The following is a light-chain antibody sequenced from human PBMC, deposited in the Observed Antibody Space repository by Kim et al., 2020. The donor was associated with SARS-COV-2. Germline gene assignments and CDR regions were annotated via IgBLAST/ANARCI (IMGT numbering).Light chain of an antibody. CDR1: SSTIGSNV. CDR3: VAWDDNLDGWV. CDR2: SNN. Sequence: GQRVTISWSGSSSTIGSNVVNWYQHLPGTAPKLLMYSNNQRPSGVPDRFSGSKYGTSVSLAISDLQSEDEADYYCVAWDDNLDGWVFGGGTQLTVL. J-gene: IGLJ3*02. V-gene: IGLV1-44*01.